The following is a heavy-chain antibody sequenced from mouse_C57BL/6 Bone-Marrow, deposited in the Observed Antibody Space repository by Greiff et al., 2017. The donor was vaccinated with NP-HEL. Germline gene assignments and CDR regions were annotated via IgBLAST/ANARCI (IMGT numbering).Heavy chain of an antibody. V-gene: IGHV1-72*01. CDR3: AREGFITTVVATDFDV. Sequence: VQLQQPGAELVKPGASVKLSCKASGYTFTSYWMHWVKQRPGRGLEWIGRIDPNCGGTKYNEKFKSKATLTVDKPSSTAYMQLSSLTSEDSAVYYCAREGFITTVVATDFDVWGTGTTVTVSS. J-gene: IGHJ1*03. CDR2: IDPNCGGT. D-gene: IGHD1-1*01. CDR1: GYTFTSYW.